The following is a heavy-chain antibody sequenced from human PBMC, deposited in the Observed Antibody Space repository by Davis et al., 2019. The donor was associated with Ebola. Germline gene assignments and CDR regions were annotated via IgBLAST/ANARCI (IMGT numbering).Heavy chain of an antibody. CDR1: GYTFTGYY. J-gene: IGHJ4*02. Sequence: ASSVTVSCKASGYTFTGYYMHWVRQAPGQGLEWMGWINPNSGGTNYAQKFQGRVTMTRDTSTSTVYMELTRLTSEDTAVYYCARGSSSGYDYWGQGALVTVSA. V-gene: IGHV1-2*02. CDR2: INPNSGGT. D-gene: IGHD3-22*01. CDR3: ARGSSSGYDY.